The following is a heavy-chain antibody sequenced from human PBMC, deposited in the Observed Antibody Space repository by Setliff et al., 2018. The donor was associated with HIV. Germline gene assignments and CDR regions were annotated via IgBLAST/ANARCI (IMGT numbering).Heavy chain of an antibody. CDR3: ARHSPSDY. Sequence: KPSETLSLTCAVSGDSIGTYSWHWLRQPPGKGLEWIGYIYNSASTSYNPSLKSRVTISVDTSKNQFSLKLSSVTAADTAVYYCARHSPSDYWGQGTLVTVSS. CDR1: GDSIGTYS. CDR2: IYNSAST. J-gene: IGHJ4*02. V-gene: IGHV4-59*08.